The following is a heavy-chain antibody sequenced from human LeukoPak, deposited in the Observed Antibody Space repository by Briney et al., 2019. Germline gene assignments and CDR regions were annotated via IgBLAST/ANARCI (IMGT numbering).Heavy chain of an antibody. CDR1: GFTFSNYW. CDR3: ARDVDYANPRHDY. J-gene: IGHJ4*02. V-gene: IGHV3-7*01. Sequence: PGGSLRLSCATSGFTFSNYWMSWVRQAPGKGLEWVANINLRGSEKYYVDSVKGRFTTSRDNANNSVYLQMNSLRSEDTAVYYCARDVDYANPRHDYWGQGTLVTVSS. D-gene: IGHD4/OR15-4a*01. CDR2: INLRGSEK.